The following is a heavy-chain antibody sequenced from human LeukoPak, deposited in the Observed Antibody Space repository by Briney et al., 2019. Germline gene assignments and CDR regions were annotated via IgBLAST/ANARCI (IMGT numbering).Heavy chain of an antibody. J-gene: IGHJ5*02. Sequence: PGGSLRLSCAASGFTFSTYYMSWVRQAPGTGLEWVANIKQDGSEKYYVDSVKGRFTISRDNAKNSLYLQMNSLRAEDTAVYYCARMVVAANYNWFDPWGQGTLVTVSS. D-gene: IGHD2-15*01. CDR3: ARMVVAANYNWFDP. CDR1: GFTFSTYY. CDR2: IKQDGSEK. V-gene: IGHV3-7*01.